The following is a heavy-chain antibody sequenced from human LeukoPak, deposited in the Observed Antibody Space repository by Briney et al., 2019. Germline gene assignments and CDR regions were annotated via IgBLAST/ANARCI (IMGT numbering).Heavy chain of an antibody. CDR2: ISKSGDHT. J-gene: IGHJ4*02. V-gene: IGHV3-23*01. CDR1: GFPFSGYG. Sequence: GGSLRLSCAASGFPFSGYGMHWVRQAPGKGLEWVSAISKSGDHTYYAASAKGRFTIYRDNSKNTQYLQMNSLRAEDTAVYYCAKDYYDSSGYPYYFDYWGQGTLVTVSS. CDR3: AKDYYDSSGYPYYFDY. D-gene: IGHD3-22*01.